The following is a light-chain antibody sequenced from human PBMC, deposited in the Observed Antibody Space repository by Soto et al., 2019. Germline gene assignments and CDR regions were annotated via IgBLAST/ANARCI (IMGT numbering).Light chain of an antibody. CDR1: SSNIGTKT. CDR2: SNN. CDR3: AAWDARLDGVV. Sequence: QSVLTQPPSASGTPGQRVTISCSGSSSNIGTKTVNWFQQLPGTAPKLLIYSNNQRPSGVPDRFSGSKSGTSVSLAISGLQSEDEADYYCAAWDARLDGVVFGGGTKLTVL. V-gene: IGLV1-44*01. J-gene: IGLJ3*02.